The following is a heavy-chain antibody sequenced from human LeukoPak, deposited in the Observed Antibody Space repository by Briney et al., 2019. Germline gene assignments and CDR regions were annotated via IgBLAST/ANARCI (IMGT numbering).Heavy chain of an antibody. D-gene: IGHD3-22*01. V-gene: IGHV3-23*01. CDR1: GFTFSSYS. J-gene: IGHJ2*01. Sequence: PGGSLRLSCAASGFTFSSYSMNWVRQAPGKGLEWVSAISGSGGSTYYADSVKGRFTISRDNSKNTLYLQMNSLRAEDTAVYYCAKAGYYYDSSGYSWYFDLWGRGTLVTVSS. CDR3: AKAGYYYDSSGYSWYFDL. CDR2: ISGSGGST.